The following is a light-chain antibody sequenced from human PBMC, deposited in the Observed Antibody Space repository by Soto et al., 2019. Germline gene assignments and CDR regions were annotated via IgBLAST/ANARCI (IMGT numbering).Light chain of an antibody. CDR1: QNIRSN. V-gene: IGKV1-39*01. J-gene: IGKJ5*01. Sequence: IHMTQSPASLSASVRNSLTIPCRASQNIRSNLNGSKQKPGRAPKILIDAASTLQRGVPSRFSGGGSGHDFTLTITSLQPEDFATYYCQQSYSSPITFGQGTRLEIK. CDR2: AAS. CDR3: QQSYSSPIT.